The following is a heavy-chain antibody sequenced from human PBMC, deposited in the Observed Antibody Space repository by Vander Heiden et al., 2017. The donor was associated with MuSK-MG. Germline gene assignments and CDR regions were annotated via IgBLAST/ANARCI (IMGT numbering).Heavy chain of an antibody. CDR2: IYYSRST. Sequence: QVQLQESGPGLVKPSETLSLTCTVSGGSVSSGSYYGSWIRQPTGKGLEWIGYIYYSRSTNYNPSLKSRVTISVDTSKNQFSLKLSSVTAADTAVYYCARVMGLYCSGGSCYDWFDPWGQGTLVTVSS. D-gene: IGHD2-15*01. J-gene: IGHJ5*02. CDR3: ARVMGLYCSGGSCYDWFDP. CDR1: GGSVSSGSYY. V-gene: IGHV4-61*01.